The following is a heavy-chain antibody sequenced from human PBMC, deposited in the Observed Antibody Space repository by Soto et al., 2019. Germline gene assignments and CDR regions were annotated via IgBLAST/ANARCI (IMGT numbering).Heavy chain of an antibody. CDR2: ISSSSSTI. D-gene: IGHD3-3*01. CDR3: ARDPGGFLEWSSDYYYGMDV. CDR1: GFTFSSYS. Sequence: GSLRLSCAASGFTFSSYSMNWVRQAPGKGLEWVSYISSSSSTIYYADSVKGRFTISRDNAKNSLYLQMNSLRDEDTAVYYCARDPGGFLEWSSDYYYGMDVWGQGTTVTVSS. V-gene: IGHV3-48*02. J-gene: IGHJ6*02.